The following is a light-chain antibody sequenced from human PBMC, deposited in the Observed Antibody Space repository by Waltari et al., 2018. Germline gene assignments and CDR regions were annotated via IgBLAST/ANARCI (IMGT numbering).Light chain of an antibody. CDR1: QSLLQSDGRTY. CDR3: MQSIQLPRT. CDR2: EVS. Sequence: DILLTQIPLSLSVPPGQTASISCKSSQSLLQSDGRTYLYWYLQKPGQPPQLLIHEVSNRFSGAPDRFSGSGSGTDFTLKISRVETEDVGLYYCMQSIQLPRTFGQGTKVEIK. J-gene: IGKJ1*01. V-gene: IGKV2D-29*01.